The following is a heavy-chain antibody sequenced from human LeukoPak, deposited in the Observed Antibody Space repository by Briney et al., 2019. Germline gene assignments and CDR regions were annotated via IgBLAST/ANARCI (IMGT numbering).Heavy chain of an antibody. V-gene: IGHV4-39*01. CDR2: IYYSGST. CDR3: ARHEVVVVPAAMDY. J-gene: IGHJ4*02. D-gene: IGHD2-2*01. Sequence: SETLSLTCTVSGGSISSSSYYWGWIRQPPGKGLEWIGRIYYSGSTYYNPSLKSRVTISVDQSKNQFSLKLSSVTAADTAVYYCARHEVVVVPAAMDYWGQGTLDTVSS. CDR1: GGSISSSSYY.